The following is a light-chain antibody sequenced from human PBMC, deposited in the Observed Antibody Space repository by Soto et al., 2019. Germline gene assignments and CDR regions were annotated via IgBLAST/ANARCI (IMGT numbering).Light chain of an antibody. CDR2: AAS. J-gene: IGKJ1*01. Sequence: DIQMTQSPSSLSASVGDTVTITCRASQSISNFLNWYQQKPGKAPKLLIYAASSLQYGVPSRFSGSGSGTDFTLTISSRQLEDLATYYCQQSDSTPRTFGQGTKVQIK. V-gene: IGKV1-39*01. CDR1: QSISNF. CDR3: QQSDSTPRT.